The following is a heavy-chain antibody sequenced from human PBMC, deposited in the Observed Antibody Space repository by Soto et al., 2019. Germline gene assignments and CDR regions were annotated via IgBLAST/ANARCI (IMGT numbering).Heavy chain of an antibody. D-gene: IGHD3-16*02. CDR3: GRPLLISFVVVIVSEPAAFYI. CDR1: GYTFTSYD. J-gene: IGHJ3*02. Sequence: ASVKVSCKASGYTFTSYDINWVRQATGQGLEWMGWMNPNSGNTGYAQKFQGRGTMNRNTSISTAYMELSSLRSEDKAVDYCGRPLLISFVVVIVSEPAAFYISGQGSMVTVSS. CDR2: MNPNSGNT. V-gene: IGHV1-8*01.